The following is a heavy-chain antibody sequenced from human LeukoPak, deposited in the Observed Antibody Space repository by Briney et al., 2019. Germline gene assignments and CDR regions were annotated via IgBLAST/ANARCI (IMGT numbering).Heavy chain of an antibody. CDR2: ISAYNGNA. CDR3: ARTATQGTVEDY. Sequence: ASVKVSCKASGYTFTSYGISWVRQAPGQGLEWMGWISAYNGNANYAQKLQGRVTMTTDTSTSTAYMELRSLRSDDTAVYYCARTATQGTVEDYWGQGTLVTVSS. D-gene: IGHD1-1*01. V-gene: IGHV1-18*01. CDR1: GYTFTSYG. J-gene: IGHJ4*02.